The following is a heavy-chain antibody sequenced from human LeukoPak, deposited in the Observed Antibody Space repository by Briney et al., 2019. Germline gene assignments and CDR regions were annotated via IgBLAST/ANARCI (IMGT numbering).Heavy chain of an antibody. CDR1: SCTISSYY. Sequence: SETLSLTCSGSSCTISSYYWGWIGQGPGQGLEWMGNIYYSGSSNYHSSLTSRVTISVDTSKNHFSLKLSSVTAAEPAVYYCASDGPGYYYYMDVWGKGTTVNVSS. J-gene: IGHJ6*03. CDR2: IYYSGSS. CDR3: ASDGPGYYYYMDV. V-gene: IGHV4-59*01.